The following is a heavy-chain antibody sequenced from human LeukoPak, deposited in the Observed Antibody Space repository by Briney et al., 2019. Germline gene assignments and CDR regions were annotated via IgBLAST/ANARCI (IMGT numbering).Heavy chain of an antibody. J-gene: IGHJ5*02. Sequence: PETLSLTCALYGGSSSGYYWSWIRPPPGKGLGWIGAINTSVTTNYNRSLKSQVTISVDTSKNHFSLKLSSVTAADTAVYYCARVAPAAIEYWFDPWGQGTLVTVSS. CDR1: GGSSSGYY. D-gene: IGHD2-2*02. CDR2: INTSVTT. V-gene: IGHV4-34*01. CDR3: ARVAPAAIEYWFDP.